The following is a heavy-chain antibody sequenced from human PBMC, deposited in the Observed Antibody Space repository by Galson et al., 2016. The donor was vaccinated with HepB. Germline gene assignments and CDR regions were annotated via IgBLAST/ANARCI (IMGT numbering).Heavy chain of an antibody. J-gene: IGHJ4*02. CDR2: ISGSVGST. D-gene: IGHD3-10*01. V-gene: IGHV3-23*01. Sequence: SLRLSCAASGFTFTTHTMNWVRQAPGKGLEWVSTISGSVGSTYHADSVKGRFTLSRDNSKNTVYLQMNSLRAEDTAVYYCARFASETYYMDSFNYWGQGTMGTVSS. CDR3: ARFASETYYMDSFNY. CDR1: GFTFTTHT.